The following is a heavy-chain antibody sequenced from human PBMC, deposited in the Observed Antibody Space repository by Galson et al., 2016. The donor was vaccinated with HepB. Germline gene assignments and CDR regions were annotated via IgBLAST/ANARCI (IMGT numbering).Heavy chain of an antibody. D-gene: IGHD1-1*01. V-gene: IGHV3-48*04. CDR2: ISVYRTI. CDR1: GFTFSSYS. Sequence: SLRLSCAASGFTFSSYSMNWVRQAPGKGLEWVSYISVYRTIYYADSVKGRFTISRGNARNSLYLQMYTLRADDTAVYYCARSVEGHFDYWGQGILVTVSS. J-gene: IGHJ4*02. CDR3: ARSVEGHFDY.